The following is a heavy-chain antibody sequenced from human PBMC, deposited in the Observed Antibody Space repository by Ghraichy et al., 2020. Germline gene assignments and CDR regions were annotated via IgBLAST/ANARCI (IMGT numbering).Heavy chain of an antibody. J-gene: IGHJ4*02. V-gene: IGHV3-23*01. D-gene: IGHD3-10*01. CDR1: GFIFSSYD. Sequence: GESLNISCAASGFIFSSYDMTWVRQAPGKGLEWVSGIDRSGITYYADSVKGRFTISRDNARNTLYLQMNILRAEDTAVYYCTTGFYYGSGNYDCWGQGTLVTVSS. CDR2: IDRSGIT. CDR3: TTGFYYGSGNYDC.